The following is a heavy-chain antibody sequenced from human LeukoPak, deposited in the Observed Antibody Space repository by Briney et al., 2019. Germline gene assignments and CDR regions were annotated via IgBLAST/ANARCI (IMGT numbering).Heavy chain of an antibody. D-gene: IGHD5-12*01. J-gene: IGHJ4*02. V-gene: IGHV3-74*03. CDR2: INSDGSAT. CDR3: AKSYNGYESKPDY. CDR1: GFTFTNYW. Sequence: GGSLRLSCAASGFTFTNYWMHWVRQAPGKGLVWVSYINSDGSATKYADSVKGRFTISRDNSKITLYLQMNSLRAEDTAVYYCAKSYNGYESKPDYWGQGTLVTVSS.